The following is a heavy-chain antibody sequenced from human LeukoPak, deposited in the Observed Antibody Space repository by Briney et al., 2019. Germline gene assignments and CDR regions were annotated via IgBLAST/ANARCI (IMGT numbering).Heavy chain of an antibody. CDR1: GFTFSSYE. CDR2: ISSSGSTI. Sequence: GGSLRLSCAASGFTFSSYEMNWVRQAPGKGLEWVPYISSSGSTIYYADSVKGRFTISRDNAKNSLYLQMNSLRAEDTAVYYCARFRPDQTDWYFDLWGRGTLVTVSS. J-gene: IGHJ2*01. CDR3: ARFRPDQTDWYFDL. D-gene: IGHD6-6*01. V-gene: IGHV3-48*03.